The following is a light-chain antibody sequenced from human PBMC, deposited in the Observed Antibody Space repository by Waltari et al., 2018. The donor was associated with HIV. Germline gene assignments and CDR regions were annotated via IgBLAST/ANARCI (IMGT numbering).Light chain of an antibody. CDR3: SSHAGSKVV. CDR1: SSDVGGYNY. J-gene: IGLJ2*01. CDR2: DGI. Sequence: QSALTQPPSASGSPGQSVTLSCTGTSSDVGGYNYVSWHQQHPGKDPKLMIYDGIKRPSVLPDRCSGSKSGNPASLPGCGLQREDEAEYYCSSHAGSKVVFGGGTRLTVI. V-gene: IGLV2-8*01.